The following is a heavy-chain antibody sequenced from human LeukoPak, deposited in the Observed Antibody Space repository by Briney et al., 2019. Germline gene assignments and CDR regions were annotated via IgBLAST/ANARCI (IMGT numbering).Heavy chain of an antibody. CDR3: TRSRSIDYGDYGWFVY. CDR1: GGSISSGGYF. CDR2: IYYSGRT. J-gene: IGHJ4*02. Sequence: PSETLSLTCTVSGGSISSGGYFWSWIRQHPGKGLEWIGYIYYSGRTYYNPSLKSRVTISVDTSKNQFSLNLTSVTAADTAVYFCTRSRSIDYGDYGWFVYWGQGTLVTVS. D-gene: IGHD4-17*01. V-gene: IGHV4-31*03.